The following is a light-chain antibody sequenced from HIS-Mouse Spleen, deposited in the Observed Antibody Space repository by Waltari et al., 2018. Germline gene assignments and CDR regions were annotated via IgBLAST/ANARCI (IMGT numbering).Light chain of an antibody. CDR1: RSDVGGYNY. J-gene: IGLJ3*02. CDR3: SSYTSSSTRV. CDR2: DVS. Sequence: QSALTQPASVSGSPGQSITISCTGTRSDVGGYNYVSWYQQPPGKAPKLMIYDVSNRPSGVSNRFSGAKSGNTASLTISGLQAEDEADYYCSSYTSSSTRVFGGGTKLTVL. V-gene: IGLV2-14*03.